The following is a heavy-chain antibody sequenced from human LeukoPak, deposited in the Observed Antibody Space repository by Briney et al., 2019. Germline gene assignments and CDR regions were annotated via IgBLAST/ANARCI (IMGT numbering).Heavy chain of an antibody. J-gene: IGHJ4*02. CDR1: GFTFSSYW. D-gene: IGHD3-10*01. CDR2: INSDGSTT. Sequence: GGSLRLSCGASGFTFSSYWMHWVRQAPGKGLVWISRINSDGSTTSYADSVKGRFTISRDNAKNALYLQMNSLRAEDTAVYYCARGNYYGQDYWGQGTLVTVSS. V-gene: IGHV3-74*01. CDR3: ARGNYYGQDY.